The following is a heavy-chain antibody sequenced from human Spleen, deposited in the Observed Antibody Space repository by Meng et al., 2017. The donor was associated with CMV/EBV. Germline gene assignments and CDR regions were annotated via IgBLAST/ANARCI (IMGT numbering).Heavy chain of an antibody. Sequence: GESLKISCAASKFTFSNYAMNWVRQAPGKGLEWVSTMTGSGGSTYYADSVKGRFTISRDISKNTLYLQMNNLRAEDRAVYYCAKLTLGYLDVWGHGTTVTVSS. V-gene: IGHV3-23*01. CDR3: AKLTLGYLDV. CDR1: KFTFSNYA. CDR2: MTGSGGST. D-gene: IGHD3-22*01. J-gene: IGHJ6*02.